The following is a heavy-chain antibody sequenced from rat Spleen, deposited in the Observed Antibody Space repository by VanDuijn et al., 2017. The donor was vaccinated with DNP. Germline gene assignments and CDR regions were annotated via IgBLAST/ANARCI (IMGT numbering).Heavy chain of an antibody. D-gene: IGHD3-1*01. V-gene: IGHV3-1*01. CDR3: ARFGPDLDY. CDR2: ISYSGST. CDR1: GYSITSNY. Sequence: VRLQESGPGLVKPSQSLSLTCSVTGYSITSNYWAWIRKFPGNKMEWMGYISYSGSTSYNPSLKSRISITRDTSKNQFFLQLNSVTTEDTATYYCARFGPDLDYWGQGVMVTVSS. J-gene: IGHJ2*01.